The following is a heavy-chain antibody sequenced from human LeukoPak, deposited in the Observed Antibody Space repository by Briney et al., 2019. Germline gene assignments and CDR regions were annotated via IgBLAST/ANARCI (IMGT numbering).Heavy chain of an antibody. CDR1: GFTFSDYN. V-gene: IGHV3-48*01. CDR3: ARDVYYGPGSPRLDY. Sequence: GGSLRLSCAASGFTFSDYNMNWVRQVPGKGLESVSYMSRSGDIIYYADSVKGRFTISRDNAKNSLYLQMNSLRAEDTAVYYCARDVYYGPGSPRLDYWGQGTLVTVSS. D-gene: IGHD3-10*01. J-gene: IGHJ4*02. CDR2: MSRSGDII.